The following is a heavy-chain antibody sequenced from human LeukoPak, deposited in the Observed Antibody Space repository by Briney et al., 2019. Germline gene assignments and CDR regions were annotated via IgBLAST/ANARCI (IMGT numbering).Heavy chain of an antibody. J-gene: IGHJ6*02. CDR1: GFTFSSYW. CDR3: ARDDLVVTTSNYYYYGMDV. V-gene: IGHV3-7*01. D-gene: IGHD4-11*01. CDR2: IKQDGSEK. Sequence: PGGSLRLSCAASGFTFSSYWMSWVRQAPGKGLEWVANIKQDGSEKYYVDSVKGRFTISRDNAKNSLYLQMNSLRAEDTAVYYCARDDLVVTTSNYYYYGMDVWGQGTTATVSS.